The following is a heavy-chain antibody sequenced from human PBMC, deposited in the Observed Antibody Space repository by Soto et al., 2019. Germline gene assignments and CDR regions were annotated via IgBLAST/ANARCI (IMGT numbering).Heavy chain of an antibody. Sequence: SETLSLTCTVSGGSISSYYWSWIRQPPGKGLEWIGYIYYSGSTNYNPSLKSRVTISVDTSKNQFSLKLSSVTAADTAVYYCARGDYGDWNDAFDIWGQGTMVTVSS. D-gene: IGHD4-17*01. V-gene: IGHV4-59*01. CDR1: GGSISSYY. J-gene: IGHJ3*02. CDR3: ARGDYGDWNDAFDI. CDR2: IYYSGST.